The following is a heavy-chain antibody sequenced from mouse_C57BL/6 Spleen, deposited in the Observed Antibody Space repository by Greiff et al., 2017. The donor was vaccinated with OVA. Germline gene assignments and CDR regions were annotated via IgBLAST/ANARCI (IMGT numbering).Heavy chain of an antibody. CDR2: INPSNGGT. CDR3: AGGKKEGKYYYAMDY. CDR1: GYTFTSYW. J-gene: IGHJ4*01. D-gene: IGHD2-1*01. Sequence: VQLQQPRTELVKPGASVKLSCKASGYTFTSYWMHWVKQRPGQGLEWIGNINPSNGGTNYNEKFKSKATLTVDKSSSTAYMQLSSLTSEDSAVYYCAGGKKEGKYYYAMDYWGQGTSVTVSS. V-gene: IGHV1-53*01.